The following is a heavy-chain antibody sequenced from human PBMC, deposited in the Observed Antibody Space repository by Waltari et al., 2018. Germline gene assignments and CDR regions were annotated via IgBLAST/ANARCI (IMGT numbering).Heavy chain of an antibody. J-gene: IGHJ2*01. D-gene: IGHD3-9*01. CDR2: IYTSGST. CDR1: GGSISSYY. Sequence: QVQLQESGPGLVKPSETLSLTCTVSGGSISSYYWSWIRQPAGKGLEWIGRIYTSGSTNYNPSRKSRVTMSVDTSKNQFSLKLSSVTAADTAVYYCARDSYDILTGYYLNFDLWGRGTLVTVSS. CDR3: ARDSYDILTGYYLNFDL. V-gene: IGHV4-4*07.